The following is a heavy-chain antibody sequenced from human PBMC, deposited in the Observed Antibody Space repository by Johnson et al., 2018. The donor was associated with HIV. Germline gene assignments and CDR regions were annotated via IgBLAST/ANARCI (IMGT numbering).Heavy chain of an antibody. J-gene: IGHJ3*02. D-gene: IGHD6-13*01. Sequence: QVQVVESGGGVVQPGRSLRLSCAASGFSFTNYVMHWVRQAPGKGLEWVAVISYDGSTKHFADSVKGRFTITRDNSKNTLYLQMNSLTTEDTAVYYCAKEGLRSSLGSGDAFDIWGQGQWSPSLQ. V-gene: IGHV3-30*18. CDR1: GFSFTNYV. CDR2: ISYDGSTK. CDR3: AKEGLRSSLGSGDAFDI.